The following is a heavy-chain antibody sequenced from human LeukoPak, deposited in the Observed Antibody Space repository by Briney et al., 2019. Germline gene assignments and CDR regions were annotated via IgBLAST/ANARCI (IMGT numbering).Heavy chain of an antibody. V-gene: IGHV3-53*01. D-gene: IGHD4-17*01. CDR2: IYSGGST. J-gene: IGHJ4*02. CDR3: ARVVDGDYGGGIYYFDY. CDR1: GFTFSSNY. Sequence: GGSLRLSCAASGFTFSSNYMSWARQAPGKGLEWVSVIYSGGSTYYADSVKGRFTISRDNSKNTLYLQMNSLRAEDTAVYYCARVVDGDYGGGIYYFDYWGQGTLVTVSS.